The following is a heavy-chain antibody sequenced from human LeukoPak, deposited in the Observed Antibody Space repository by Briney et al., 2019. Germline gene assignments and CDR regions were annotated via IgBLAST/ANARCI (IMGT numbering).Heavy chain of an antibody. CDR1: GFTLSTHA. CDR2: ISSSGGRT. V-gene: IGHV3-64*01. J-gene: IGHJ6*03. CDR3: AINDKWDFWSGDHVDMDV. Sequence: GGSLRLSCAASGFTLSTHALHWVRQAPGKGLEYLSGISSSGGRTHYANSVQGRFTISRDNSKNTLYLQMGSLRSEDMAVYYCAINDKWDFWSGDHVDMDVWGKGTTVTVSS. D-gene: IGHD3-3*01.